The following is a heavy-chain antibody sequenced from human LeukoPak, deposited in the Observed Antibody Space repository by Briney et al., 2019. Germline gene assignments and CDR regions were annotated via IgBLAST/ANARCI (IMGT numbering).Heavy chain of an antibody. CDR3: ARLTTMVRDFDY. CDR2: IYYSGNT. Sequence: SETLSLTCTVSSGSISTYYWSWIRQPPGKGLEWIGFIYYSGNTNYNPSLKSRVTVSVDTSKNQFSLKLSSVTAADTAVYYCARLTTMVRDFDYWGQGTLVTVSS. D-gene: IGHD3-10*01. CDR1: SGSISTYY. J-gene: IGHJ4*02. V-gene: IGHV4-59*08.